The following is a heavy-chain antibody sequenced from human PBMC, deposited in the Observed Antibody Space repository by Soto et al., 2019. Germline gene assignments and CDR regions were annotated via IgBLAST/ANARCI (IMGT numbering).Heavy chain of an antibody. CDR2: ISYDGSNK. D-gene: IGHD2-15*01. Sequence: QVQLVESGGGVVQPGRSLRLSCAASGFTFSSYGMHWVRQAPGKGLEWVAVISYDGSNKYYADSVKGRFTISRDNSKNTLYLQMNSRRAEDRGVYYGAPPVVQTGGADYWGQGTLVTVSS. CDR1: GFTFSSYG. V-gene: IGHV3-30*03. J-gene: IGHJ4*02. CDR3: APPVVQTGGADY.